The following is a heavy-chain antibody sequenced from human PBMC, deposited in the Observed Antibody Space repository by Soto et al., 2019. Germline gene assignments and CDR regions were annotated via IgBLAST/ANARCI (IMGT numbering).Heavy chain of an antibody. D-gene: IGHD3-3*01. V-gene: IGHV3-30-3*01. Sequence: PGGSLRLSCAASGFTFSSYAMHWVRQAPGKGLEWVAVISYDGSNKYYADSVKGRFTISRDNSKNTLYLQMNSLRAEDTAVYYCARGVAERFLEWLSTYYGMDVWGQGTTVTVSS. CDR1: GFTFSSYA. CDR2: ISYDGSNK. J-gene: IGHJ6*02. CDR3: ARGVAERFLEWLSTYYGMDV.